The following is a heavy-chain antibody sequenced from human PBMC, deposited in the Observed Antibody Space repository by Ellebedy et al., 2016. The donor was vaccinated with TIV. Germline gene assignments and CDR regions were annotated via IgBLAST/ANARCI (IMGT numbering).Heavy chain of an antibody. Sequence: AASVKVSCKASGYTFTSYDSNWVRQATGQGLEWMGGIIPIFGTANYAQKFQGRVTITADESTSTAYMELSSLRSEDTAVYYCARTYGDDDDYWGQGTLVTVSS. CDR3: ARTYGDDDDY. J-gene: IGHJ4*02. CDR2: IIPIFGTA. D-gene: IGHD4-17*01. CDR1: GYTFTSYD. V-gene: IGHV1-69*13.